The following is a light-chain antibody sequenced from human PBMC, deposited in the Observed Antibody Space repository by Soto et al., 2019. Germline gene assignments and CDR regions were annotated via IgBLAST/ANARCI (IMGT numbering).Light chain of an antibody. CDR3: QQLSSYPLT. J-gene: IGKJ3*01. CDR2: ATS. V-gene: IGKV1-9*01. CDR1: QGISSY. Sequence: IQLTQSPSSLSASVGDRVTITCRASQGISSYLAWYQRKPGKAPRLLIYATSTMQSGVPSRFSGSGSGTDFTLTISSLQPEDFATYYCQQLSSYPLTFGPGTKVDIK.